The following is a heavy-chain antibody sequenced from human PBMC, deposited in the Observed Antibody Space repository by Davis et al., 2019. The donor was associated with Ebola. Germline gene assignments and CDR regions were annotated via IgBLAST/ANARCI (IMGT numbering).Heavy chain of an antibody. V-gene: IGHV3-21*01. CDR2: ITSSPYI. Sequence: GGSLRLSCAASGFTLSAYTMNWVRQAPGKGLEWVSSITSSPYIYYADSVKGRFTISRDYAKNSLYLQMNSLRADDTAVYYCARDITIFGVVTIDAFDIWGQGTMVTVSS. D-gene: IGHD3-3*01. J-gene: IGHJ3*02. CDR1: GFTLSAYT. CDR3: ARDITIFGVVTIDAFDI.